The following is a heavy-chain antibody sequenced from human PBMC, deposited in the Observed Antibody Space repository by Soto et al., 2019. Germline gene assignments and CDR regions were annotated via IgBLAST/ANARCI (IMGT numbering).Heavy chain of an antibody. Sequence: GGPLRLSCAASGFTFSSYAMSWVRQAPGNRLEWVSASSGSGGSTSYADSVKGRFTISRDNSKNTLYLQMNSLRAEDTAVYYCANIVGAAYFDYWAPGTVDTVSS. D-gene: IGHD1-26*01. V-gene: IGHV3-23*01. CDR3: ANIVGAAYFDY. J-gene: IGHJ4*02. CDR1: GFTFSSYA. CDR2: SSGSGGST.